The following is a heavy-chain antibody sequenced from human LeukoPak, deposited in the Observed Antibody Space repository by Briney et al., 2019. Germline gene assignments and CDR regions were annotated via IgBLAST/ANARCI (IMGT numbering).Heavy chain of an antibody. J-gene: IGHJ4*02. D-gene: IGHD3-22*01. CDR2: IYYSGST. CDR1: SGSISSSSYY. V-gene: IGHV4-39*01. Sequence: SETLSLTCTVSSGSISSSSYYWGWIRQPPGKGLEWIGTIYYSGSTYYNPSLKSRITISVDTSKNQFSLKLSSVTAADTAVYYCARRGSSGYLQYFDYWGQGTLVTVSS. CDR3: ARRGSSGYLQYFDY.